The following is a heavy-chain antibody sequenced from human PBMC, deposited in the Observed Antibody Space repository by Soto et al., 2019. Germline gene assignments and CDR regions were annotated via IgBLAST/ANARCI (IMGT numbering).Heavy chain of an antibody. CDR2: ISVSGGST. J-gene: IGHJ4*02. V-gene: IGHV3-23*01. D-gene: IGHD6-6*01. CDR3: AKASPGVGIAARRTEAPVDY. CDR1: GFTFSSYA. Sequence: GGSLRLSCAASGFTFSSYAMSLVRQSPGKGLEWVSAISVSGGSTYYADSVKGRFTISRDNSKNTLYLQMNSLRAEDTAVYYCAKASPGVGIAARRTEAPVDYWGQGTLVAVSS.